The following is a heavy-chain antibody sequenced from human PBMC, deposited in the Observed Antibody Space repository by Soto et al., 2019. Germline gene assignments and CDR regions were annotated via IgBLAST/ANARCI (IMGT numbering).Heavy chain of an antibody. CDR1: GFIFGSYE. CDR3: ARLAGHGAWPDY. Sequence: GGSLRLSCAACGFIFGSYEMDWVRQAPGKGLEWVSHISSAASTTYYADSVKGRFTVSRDNAKNSLYLQMNNLRAEDTAVYYCARLAGHGAWPDYWGQGTLVTVSS. CDR2: ISSAASTT. J-gene: IGHJ4*02. D-gene: IGHD4-17*01. V-gene: IGHV3-48*03.